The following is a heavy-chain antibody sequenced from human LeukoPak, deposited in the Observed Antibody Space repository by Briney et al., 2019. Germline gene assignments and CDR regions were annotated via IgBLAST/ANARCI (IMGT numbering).Heavy chain of an antibody. V-gene: IGHV3-15*01. Sequence: GGSLRLSCAASGFTFSNAWMSWVRQAPGKGLEWVGRIKSKTDGGTTDNAAPVKGRFTISRDDSKNTLYLQMNSLKTEDTAVYYCTTHSSSYYYGMDVWGQGTTVTVSS. CDR2: IKSKTDGGTT. J-gene: IGHJ6*02. CDR3: TTHSSSYYYGMDV. D-gene: IGHD6-13*01. CDR1: GFTFSNAW.